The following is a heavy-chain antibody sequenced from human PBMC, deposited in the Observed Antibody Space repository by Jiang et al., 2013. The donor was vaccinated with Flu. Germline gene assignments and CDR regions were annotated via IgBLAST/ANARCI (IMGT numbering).Heavy chain of an antibody. CDR2: IIPIFGTA. CDR3: ARDRVASEYYYGMDV. V-gene: IGHV1-69*01. CDR1: FSSYA. D-gene: IGHD3-3*01. J-gene: IGHJ6*02. Sequence: FSSYAISWVRQAPGQGPEWMGGIIPIFGTANYAQKFQGRVTITADESTSTAYMELSSLRSEDTAVYYCARDRVASEYYYGMDVWGQGTTVTVSS.